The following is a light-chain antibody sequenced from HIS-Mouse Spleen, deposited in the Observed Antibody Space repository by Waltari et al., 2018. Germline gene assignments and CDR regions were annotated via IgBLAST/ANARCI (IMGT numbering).Light chain of an antibody. CDR2: GAS. CDR1: QSVSRSY. J-gene: IGKJ1*01. Sequence: ETVLTQSPGTLSLSPGERATLSCRASQSVSRSYLAWYHEKPGQAPRLLIYGASIRATGIPDRFSGSGSGTDFTLTISRLEPEDFAVYYCQQYGSSRTFGQGTKVEIK. CDR3: QQYGSSRT. V-gene: IGKV3-20*01.